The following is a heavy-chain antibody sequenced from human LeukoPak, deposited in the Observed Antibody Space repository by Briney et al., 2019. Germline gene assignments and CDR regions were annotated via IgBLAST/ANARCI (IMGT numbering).Heavy chain of an antibody. Sequence: PGGSLRLSGAASGFIFSTYIMTWVRQAPGKGLEWVSSISTSSSYIYYADSMKGRFTISRDNAKNSLYLQMNSLRAEDTAVYYCAREQSYYTSGSYYNVLDYWGQGTLVTVSS. J-gene: IGHJ4*02. CDR2: ISTSSSYI. D-gene: IGHD3-10*01. CDR3: AREQSYYTSGSYYNVLDY. CDR1: GFIFSTYI. V-gene: IGHV3-21*01.